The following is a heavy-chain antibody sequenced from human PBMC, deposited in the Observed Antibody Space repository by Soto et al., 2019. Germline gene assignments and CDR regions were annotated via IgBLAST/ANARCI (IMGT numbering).Heavy chain of an antibody. V-gene: IGHV1-3*01. Sequence: ASVKVSCKASGYTFTSYGIHWVRQAPGQRLEWMGWINAANGDTKYSPKFQGRVTITRDTSASTAYMELSSLRSEDTAVYYCVRRHVSATGIDWFDPWGQGTLVTVPQ. J-gene: IGHJ5*02. D-gene: IGHD6-13*01. CDR1: GYTFTSYG. CDR2: INAANGDT. CDR3: VRRHVSATGIDWFDP.